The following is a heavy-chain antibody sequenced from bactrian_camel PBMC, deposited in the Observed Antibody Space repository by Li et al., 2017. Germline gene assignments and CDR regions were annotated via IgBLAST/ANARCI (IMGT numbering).Heavy chain of an antibody. CDR2: MSSGGSRT. V-gene: IGHV3S40*01. D-gene: IGHD2*01. CDR1: GFTFSTYS. J-gene: IGHJ4*01. Sequence: VQLVESGGGSVQAGGSLRLSCAASGFTFSTYSMAWVRQAPGKGLEWVSSMSSGGSRTYYVDSVKGRFTIARDNTKNTVYLQILSLKPEDTALYFCAAGFTYWGQGTQVTVS. CDR3: AAGFTY.